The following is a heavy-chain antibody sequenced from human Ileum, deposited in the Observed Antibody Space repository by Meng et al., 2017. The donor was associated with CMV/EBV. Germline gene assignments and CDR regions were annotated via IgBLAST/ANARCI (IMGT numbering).Heavy chain of an antibody. CDR2: IYYSGST. CDR1: GASIRSSSYY. V-gene: IGHV4-39*07. D-gene: IGHD3-10*01. Sequence: LLESGPAPVTPRVPLSSTCLCAGASIRSSSYYWGWTRQPPGKGLEWIGSIYYSGSTYYNPSLKSRVTISVDTSKNQFSLKLSSVTAADTAVYYCARVGAMVRGPHFDYWGQGTLVTVSS. J-gene: IGHJ4*02. CDR3: ARVGAMVRGPHFDY.